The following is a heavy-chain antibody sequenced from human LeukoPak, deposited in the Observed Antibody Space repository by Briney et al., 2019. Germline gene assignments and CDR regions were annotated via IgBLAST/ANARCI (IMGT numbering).Heavy chain of an antibody. D-gene: IGHD6-13*01. Sequence: GGSLRLSCGASGFTFGDYGMHWVRQAPGKGLEWVSTISWNSASVGYVDSVKGRFTIAGDNAKQSLILLMYSLRPEATAFYYGAKDYAYSSSRHDYWGQGTLVTVSS. CDR1: GFTFGDYG. CDR2: ISWNSASV. V-gene: IGHV3-9*01. J-gene: IGHJ4*02. CDR3: AKDYAYSSSRHDY.